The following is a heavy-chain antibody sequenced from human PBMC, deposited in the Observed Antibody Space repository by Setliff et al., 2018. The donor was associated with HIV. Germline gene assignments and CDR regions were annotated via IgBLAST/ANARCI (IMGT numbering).Heavy chain of an antibody. CDR3: VRLTADRTNYYYYMDV. D-gene: IGHD2-8*01. J-gene: IGHJ6*03. Sequence: ASVKVSCKASGYTFTSYGINWVRQAPGQGLQWMGWISANNGNTNYAQNLQGRVTMTTDTSTKTAYMELRSLRSDDTAVYYCVRLTADRTNYYYYMDVWGKGTTVTVSS. V-gene: IGHV1-18*01. CDR1: GYTFTSYG. CDR2: ISANNGNT.